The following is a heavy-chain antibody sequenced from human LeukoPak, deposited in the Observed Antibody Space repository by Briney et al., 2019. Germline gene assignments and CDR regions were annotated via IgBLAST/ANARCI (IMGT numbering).Heavy chain of an antibody. CDR2: IYYSGST. J-gene: IGHJ5*02. D-gene: IGHD3-3*01. CDR3: ASNYDFWSGYRPDQGLDP. CDR1: GGSISSSSYY. Sequence: SETLSLTCTVSGGSISSSSYYWGWIRQPPGKGLEWIGSIYYSGSTYYNPSLKSRVTISVDTSKNQFSLKLSSVTAADTAVYYCASNYDFWSGYRPDQGLDPWGQGTLVTVSS. V-gene: IGHV4-39*07.